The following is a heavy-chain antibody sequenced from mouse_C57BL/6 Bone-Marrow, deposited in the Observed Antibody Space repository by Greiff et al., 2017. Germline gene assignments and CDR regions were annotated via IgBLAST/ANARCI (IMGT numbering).Heavy chain of an antibody. CDR2: ILPGSGST. Sequence: QVQLQQSGAELMKPGASVKLSCKATGYTFTGYWIEWVKQRPGHGLEWIGEILPGSGSTNYNEKFKGKATFTADTSSNTAYMQLSSLTIEDSAIYYCARGGAIYYYGSSSYWYFDVWGTGTTVTVSS. V-gene: IGHV1-9*01. D-gene: IGHD1-1*01. J-gene: IGHJ1*03. CDR3: ARGGAIYYYGSSSYWYFDV. CDR1: GYTFTGYW.